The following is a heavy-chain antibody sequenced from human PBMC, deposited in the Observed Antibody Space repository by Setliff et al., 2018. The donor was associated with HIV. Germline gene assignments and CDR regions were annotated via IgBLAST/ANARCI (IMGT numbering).Heavy chain of an antibody. Sequence: SETLSLTCAVSGYSISSGYYWGWIRQPPGKGLEWIGSIYHSGSTYYNPSLKSRVTISVDTSKNHFSLKLRSVTAADTAVYYCARDRGTVIFDYWGPGTLVTVSS. CDR1: GYSISSGYY. CDR2: IYHSGST. CDR3: ARDRGTVIFDY. D-gene: IGHD4-17*01. V-gene: IGHV4-38-2*02. J-gene: IGHJ4*02.